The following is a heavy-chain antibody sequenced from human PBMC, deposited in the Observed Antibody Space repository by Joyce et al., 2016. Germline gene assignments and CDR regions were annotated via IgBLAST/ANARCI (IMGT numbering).Heavy chain of an antibody. CDR1: GFTFSSYS. V-gene: IGHV3-21*01. CDR3: ARSGYTNGIFDY. Sequence: EVQLVESGGGLVKPGGSLRLSCAASGFTFSSYSMSGVRQAPGKWLEGVSSLSSSSSYIKYTDSVKGRFTISRDNAKNSLYLQMNSLRVEDTAVYYCARSGYTNGIFDYWGQGTLVTVSS. J-gene: IGHJ4*02. D-gene: IGHD2-8*01. CDR2: LSSSSSYI.